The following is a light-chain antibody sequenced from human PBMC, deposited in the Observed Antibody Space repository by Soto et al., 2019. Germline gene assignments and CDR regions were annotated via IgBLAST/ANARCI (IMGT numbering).Light chain of an antibody. J-gene: IGLJ2*01. CDR1: SSNIGAGYD. Sequence: QSVVTQPPSVSGAPGQRVTISCTGSSSNIGAGYDVHWYQQFPGTAPKLLIYGNNNRPSGVPDRFSGSKSGTSASLAITGLQAEDAADYYCQSFDTRLNSVVFGGGTKVTVL. V-gene: IGLV1-40*01. CDR2: GNN. CDR3: QSFDTRLNSVV.